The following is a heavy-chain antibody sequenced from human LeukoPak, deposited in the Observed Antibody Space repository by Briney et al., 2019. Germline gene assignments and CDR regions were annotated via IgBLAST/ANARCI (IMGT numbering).Heavy chain of an antibody. J-gene: IGHJ4*02. V-gene: IGHV3-74*01. Sequence: GGSLRLSCAASGFTFSSYWMHWVRQAPGKGLVWVSRINSDGSSTSYADSVKGRFTISRDNAKSTLYLQMNSLRAEDTAVHYYARGVISEVDYWGQGTLVTVSS. CDR3: ARGVISEVDY. CDR2: INSDGSST. CDR1: GFTFSSYW. D-gene: IGHD3-10*01.